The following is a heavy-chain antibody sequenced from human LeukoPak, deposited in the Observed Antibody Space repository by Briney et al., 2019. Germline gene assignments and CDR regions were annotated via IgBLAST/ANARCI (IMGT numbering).Heavy chain of an antibody. CDR3: ARDLRPYYDSSGYPDY. Sequence: GASVKVSCKASGYTFTGYYMHWVRQAPGQGLEWMGWINPNSGGTNYAQKFQGRVTMTRDTSISTAYMELSRLRSDDTAVYYCARDLRPYYDSSGYPDYWGQGTLVTVSS. V-gene: IGHV1-2*02. J-gene: IGHJ4*02. CDR1: GYTFTGYY. D-gene: IGHD3-22*01. CDR2: INPNSGGT.